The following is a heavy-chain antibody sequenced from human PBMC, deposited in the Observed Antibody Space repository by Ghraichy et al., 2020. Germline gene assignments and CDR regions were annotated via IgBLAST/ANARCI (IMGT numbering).Heavy chain of an antibody. D-gene: IGHD3-10*01. J-gene: IGHJ4*02. CDR2: INHSGST. CDR1: GGSFSGYY. V-gene: IGHV4-34*01. Sequence: SETLSLTCAVYGGSFSGYYWSWIRQPPGKGLEWIGEINHSGSTNYNPSLKSRVTISVDTSKNQFSLKLSSVTAADTAVYYCARGAKARSMVRGVMGLDYWGQGTLVTVSS. CDR3: ARGAKARSMVRGVMGLDY.